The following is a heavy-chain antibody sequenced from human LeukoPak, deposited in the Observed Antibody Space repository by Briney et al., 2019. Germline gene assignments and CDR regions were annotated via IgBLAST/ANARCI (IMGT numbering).Heavy chain of an antibody. J-gene: IGHJ4*02. CDR1: GFSFSSYT. V-gene: IGHV3-21*01. CDR2: IRSSSSYI. CDR3: ANIHYSDY. D-gene: IGHD2-21*01. Sequence: GGSLRLSCAASGFSFSSYTMNWVRQAPGKGLEWVSSIRSSSSYIYYADSLKGRFTISRDNAKNSLYLQMNSLRAEDTAVYYCANIHYSDYWGQGTLVTVSS.